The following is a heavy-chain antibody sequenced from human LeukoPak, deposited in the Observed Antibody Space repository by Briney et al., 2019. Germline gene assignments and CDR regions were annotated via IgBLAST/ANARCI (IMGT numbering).Heavy chain of an antibody. CDR1: GYTFTSYG. V-gene: IGHV1-18*01. CDR3: ASGGPIVGASLGYNY. CDR2: ISAYNGNT. D-gene: IGHD1-26*01. J-gene: IGHJ4*02. Sequence: GASVKVSCKASGYTFTSYGISWLRQAPGQGLEWMGWISAYNGNTNYAQKLQGRVTITTDTSTSTAYMELRSLRSDDTAVYYCASGGPIVGASLGYNYWGQGTLVTVSS.